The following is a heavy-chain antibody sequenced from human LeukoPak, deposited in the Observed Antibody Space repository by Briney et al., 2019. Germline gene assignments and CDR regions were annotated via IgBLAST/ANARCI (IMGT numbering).Heavy chain of an antibody. V-gene: IGHV1-2*02. J-gene: IGHJ3*01. CDR3: ARDLPGDGHNSAYDV. D-gene: IGHD5-24*01. CDR1: GYTFTDYY. CDR2: IFPSSGGT. Sequence: ASVKVSCKASGYTFTDYYIHWVRQAPGQGLEWMGWIFPSSGGTKYAQKFQGRVTMTRDTSINTAYMELSSLTSDDTAVYYCARDLPGDGHNSAYDVWGQGTKVTVSS.